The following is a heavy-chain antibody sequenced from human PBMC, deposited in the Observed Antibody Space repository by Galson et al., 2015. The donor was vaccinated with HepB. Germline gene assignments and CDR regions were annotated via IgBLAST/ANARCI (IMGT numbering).Heavy chain of an antibody. CDR1: GGSFASF. J-gene: IGHJ6*02. CDR3: ARGDRGLRWRDRRYYFGLDV. Sequence: SETLSLTCEVSGGSFASFWNWIRQFPGQGLEWIGEGSLGRRIDYNPSLKSRATISFDASKNQVSLTLTSVTAADTAVYFCARGDRGLRWRDRRYYFGLDVWGQGTTVTVSS. CDR2: GSLGRRI. D-gene: IGHD4-23*01. V-gene: IGHV4-34*01.